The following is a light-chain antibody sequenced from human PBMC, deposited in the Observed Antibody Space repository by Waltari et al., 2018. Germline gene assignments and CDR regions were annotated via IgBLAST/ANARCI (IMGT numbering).Light chain of an antibody. CDR1: QYITGSW. CDR2: AAS. CDR3: QQYDGAVVT. Sequence: EIVLTQSPGTMSLSPGESVTLSCRASQYITGSWMTWYHQKPGQAPRLLIDAASSRPPGVPDRFSGSGSGTDFTLTISRLEPEDSAVYYCQQYDGAVVTFGGGTKVEIK. V-gene: IGKV3-20*01. J-gene: IGKJ4*01.